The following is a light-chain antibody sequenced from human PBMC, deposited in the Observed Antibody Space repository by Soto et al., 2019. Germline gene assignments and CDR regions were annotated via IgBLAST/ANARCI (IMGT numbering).Light chain of an antibody. J-gene: IGKJ5*01. CDR1: QSVSSSY. CDR3: QQYGSSPPIT. V-gene: IGKV3-20*01. Sequence: EIVLTHSPGTLSLSPGERATLSCRASQSVSSSYLAWYQQKPGQAPRLLIYGASSRATGIPDMFSGSGSGTDFTLTISRLEPEDFAVYYCQQYGSSPPITFGQGTRLEIK. CDR2: GAS.